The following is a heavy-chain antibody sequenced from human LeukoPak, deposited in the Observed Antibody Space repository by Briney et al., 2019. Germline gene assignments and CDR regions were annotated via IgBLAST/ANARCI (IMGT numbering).Heavy chain of an antibody. J-gene: IGHJ4*02. CDR3: ARGPGIAVAGVFDY. D-gene: IGHD6-19*01. CDR2: ISGHNGHT. CDR1: GYTFTSYG. V-gene: IGHV1-18*04. Sequence: ASVKVSCKASGYTFTSYGINWVRQAPGHGLEWMGWISGHNGHTNYVQKMQGRVTITTDTSTNTAYMELRNLTSDDTAVYYCARGPGIAVAGVFDYWGQGSLVTVSS.